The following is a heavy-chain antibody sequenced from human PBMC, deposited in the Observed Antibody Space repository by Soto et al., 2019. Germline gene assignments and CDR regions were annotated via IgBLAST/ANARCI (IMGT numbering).Heavy chain of an antibody. Sequence: GDALKLSCKGAGYSFTSYWIGCVRQMPGKGLEWMGMIYPGDSDARYSPSFQGQVTISADKSISTAYLQWSSLEASATAMYYCAAYSGSFGRYFNYWGQGTLVTVSS. CDR2: IYPGDSDA. V-gene: IGHV5-51*01. CDR3: AAYSGSFGRYFNY. D-gene: IGHD1-26*01. CDR1: GYSFTSYW. J-gene: IGHJ4*02.